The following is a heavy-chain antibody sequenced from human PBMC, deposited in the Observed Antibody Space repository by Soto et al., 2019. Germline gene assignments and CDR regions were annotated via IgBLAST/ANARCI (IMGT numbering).Heavy chain of an antibody. V-gene: IGHV3-33*01. CDR1: GFTFSSYG. Sequence: GGSLRLSCAASGFTFSSYGMHWVRQAPGKGLEWVAVIWYDGSNKYYADSVKGRFTISRDNSKNTLYLQMNSLRAEDTAVYYCARWDEGKDHAFDIWGQGTMVTVSS. CDR2: IWYDGSNK. J-gene: IGHJ3*02. CDR3: ARWDEGKDHAFDI. D-gene: IGHD1-26*01.